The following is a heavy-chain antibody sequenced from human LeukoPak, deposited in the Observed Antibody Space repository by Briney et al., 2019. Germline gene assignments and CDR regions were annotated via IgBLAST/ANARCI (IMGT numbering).Heavy chain of an antibody. V-gene: IGHV3-74*01. J-gene: IGHJ2*01. CDR1: GLTFSGYW. D-gene: IGHD1-14*01. CDR3: ARANPADFNL. Sequence: GGSLRLSCAASGLTFSGYWMHWVRQAPGKGLVWVSRINSDGSTTTYADSVKGRFTISRDNAKKTLYLQMNSLRVEDTAVYYCARANPADFNLWGRGALVTVSS. CDR2: INSDGSTT.